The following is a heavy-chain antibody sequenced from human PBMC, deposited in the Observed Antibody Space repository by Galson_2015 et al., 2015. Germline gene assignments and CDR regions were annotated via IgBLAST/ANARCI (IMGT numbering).Heavy chain of an antibody. D-gene: IGHD1-26*01. Sequence: SVKVSCKASGYTFTSYAMNWVRQTPGQGLEWMGWINTNTGNPTYAQGFTGRFVFSLDTSVSTAYLQIRSLKAEDTAVYYCARDSVNTATALRGTHVWGQGTTVA. CDR1: GYTFTSYA. J-gene: IGHJ6*02. CDR3: ARDSVNTATALRGTHV. V-gene: IGHV7-4-1*02. CDR2: INTNTGNP.